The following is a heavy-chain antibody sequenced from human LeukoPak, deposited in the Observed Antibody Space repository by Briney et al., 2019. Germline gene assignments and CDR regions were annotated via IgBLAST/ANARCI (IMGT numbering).Heavy chain of an antibody. V-gene: IGHV3-7*01. CDR3: ACGSGWLIDY. J-gene: IGHJ4*02. Sequence: GGSLRLSCAASAFSFSTYWMNWVRQAPGKGLAWVANIKKDGSEKNYVDSVEGRFTISRDNAKNSLYLQMNSLRAEDTAVYYFACGSGWLIDYWGQGTLVTVSS. CDR2: IKKDGSEK. D-gene: IGHD6-19*01. CDR1: AFSFSTYW.